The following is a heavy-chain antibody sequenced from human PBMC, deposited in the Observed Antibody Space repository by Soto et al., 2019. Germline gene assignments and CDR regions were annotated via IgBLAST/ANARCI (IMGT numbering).Heavy chain of an antibody. CDR3: ARGGYYDSSGSRNYHYYGMNV. Sequence: QVQLVQSGGEVKKPGASVKVSCKASGYTFSSYGINWVRQAPGQGLEWLGWISPYDGNTKYAQILQGRVSMTTDTSTQTDDMEVRSLRSDDTAVYYCARGGYYDSSGSRNYHYYGMNVWGQGTTVTVSS. D-gene: IGHD3-22*01. V-gene: IGHV1-18*01. J-gene: IGHJ6*02. CDR1: GYTFSSYG. CDR2: ISPYDGNT.